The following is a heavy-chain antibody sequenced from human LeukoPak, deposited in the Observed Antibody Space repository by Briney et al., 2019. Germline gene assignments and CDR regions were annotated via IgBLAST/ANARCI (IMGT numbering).Heavy chain of an antibody. D-gene: IGHD6-13*01. CDR2: IYYSGST. J-gene: IGHJ4*02. Sequence: TTSETLSLTCTVSGGSISSYYWSWIRQPPGKGLEWIGYIYYSGSTNYNPSLKSRVTISVDTSKNQFSLKLSSVTAADTAVYYCARDRSGSSWGGFDYWGQGTLVTVSS. CDR3: ARDRSGSSWGGFDY. V-gene: IGHV4-59*01. CDR1: GGSISSYY.